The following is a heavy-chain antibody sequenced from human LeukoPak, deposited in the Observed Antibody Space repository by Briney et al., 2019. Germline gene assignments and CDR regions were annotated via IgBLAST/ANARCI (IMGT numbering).Heavy chain of an antibody. J-gene: IGHJ4*02. CDR3: ARVRYNYGDSDY. V-gene: IGHV4-38-2*01. CDR1: GYSISSGYY. D-gene: IGHD5-18*01. Sequence: SETLSLTCAVSGYSISSGYYWGWIRQPPGKGLEWIGTIYHNGNTYYNPSLKSRVTISVDTSKNQFSLKLSSVTAADTAVYYCARVRYNYGDSDYWGQGTLVTVPS. CDR2: IYHNGNT.